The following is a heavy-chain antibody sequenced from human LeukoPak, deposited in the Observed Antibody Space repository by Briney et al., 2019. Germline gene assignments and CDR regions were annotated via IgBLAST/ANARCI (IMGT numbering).Heavy chain of an antibody. CDR3: ARHIGYSAWNPDY. Sequence: GESLKISCKASGYSFTSYWIGWVRQMPGKGLEWMGIIYRYDSDTRYSPSFQGQVTISADKSISTAYLQWSNLKASDTAMYYCARHIGYSAWNPDYWGQGTLVTVSS. CDR1: GYSFTSYW. V-gene: IGHV5-51*01. CDR2: IYRYDSDT. J-gene: IGHJ4*02. D-gene: IGHD5-12*01.